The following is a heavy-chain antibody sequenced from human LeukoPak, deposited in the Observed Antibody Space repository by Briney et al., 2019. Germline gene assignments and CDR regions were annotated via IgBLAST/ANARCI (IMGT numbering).Heavy chain of an antibody. CDR1: GYSFSNYW. Sequence: GESLKISCKGSGYSFSNYWIGWVRQMPGKGLEWMGIIYPGDSDTRYSLSFEGQVTISVDKSITTVYLQWSSLKASDSAMYYCARRTNNNGDYRGSFGYWGQGTLVTVSS. CDR3: ARRTNNNGDYRGSFGY. V-gene: IGHV5-51*01. CDR2: IYPGDSDT. D-gene: IGHD4-17*01. J-gene: IGHJ4*02.